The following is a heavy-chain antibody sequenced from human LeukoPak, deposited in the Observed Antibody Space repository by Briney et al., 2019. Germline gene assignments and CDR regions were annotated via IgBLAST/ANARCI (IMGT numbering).Heavy chain of an antibody. CDR1: GDSVSSSSYY. V-gene: IGHV4-61*05. D-gene: IGHD3-3*01. CDR2: IYYSGST. Sequence: SETLSLTCSVSGDSVSSSSYYWAWIRQPPGKGLEWIGYIYYSGSTNYNPSLTSRVTISLDTSKNQFSLKLSSVTAADTAVYYCARRRGDFWSDYYAFNYWGQGTLVTISS. J-gene: IGHJ4*02. CDR3: ARRRGDFWSDYYAFNY.